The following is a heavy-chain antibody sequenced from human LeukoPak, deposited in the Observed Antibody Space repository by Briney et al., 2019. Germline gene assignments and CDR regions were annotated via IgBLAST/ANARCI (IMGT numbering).Heavy chain of an antibody. CDR2: IYYSGST. CDR3: ARDYYDSSGYQTLYFDY. J-gene: IGHJ4*02. CDR1: GGSISSYY. Sequence: PSETLSLTCTVSGGSISSYYWSWIRQPPGKGLEWIGYIYYSGSTNYNPSLKSRVTISVDTSKNQFSLKLSSVTAADTAVYYCARDYYDSSGYQTLYFDYWGQGTLVTVSS. D-gene: IGHD3-22*01. V-gene: IGHV4-59*12.